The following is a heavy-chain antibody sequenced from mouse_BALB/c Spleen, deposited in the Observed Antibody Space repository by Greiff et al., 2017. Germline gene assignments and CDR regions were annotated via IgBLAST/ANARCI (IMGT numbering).Heavy chain of an antibody. V-gene: IGHV1-9*01. CDR1: GYTFSSYW. Sequence: VQLQQSGAELMKPGASVKISCKATGYTFSSYWIEWVKQRPGHGLEWIGEILPGSGSTNYNEKFKGKATFTADTSSNTAYMQLSSLTSEDSAVYYCARDYYGGAYDAMDYWGQGTSVTVSS. D-gene: IGHD2-1*01. J-gene: IGHJ4*01. CDR2: ILPGSGST. CDR3: ARDYYGGAYDAMDY.